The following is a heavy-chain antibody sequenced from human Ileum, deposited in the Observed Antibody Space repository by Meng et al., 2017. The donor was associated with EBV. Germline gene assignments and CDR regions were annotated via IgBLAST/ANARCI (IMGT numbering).Heavy chain of an antibody. CDR2: IGLSADAI. J-gene: IGHJ5*02. CDR1: GFTFSDYS. Sequence: QILRVESGGGLVKPGGALRLSCAASGFTFSDYSLSWIRQAPGKGLQVIASIGLSADAIYYADSVKGRFTISRDNANNSLYLQMNNLRVDETAVYYCAGRNNWFDPWGQGTLVTVSS. CDR3: AGRNNWFDP. D-gene: IGHD1-14*01. V-gene: IGHV3-11*01.